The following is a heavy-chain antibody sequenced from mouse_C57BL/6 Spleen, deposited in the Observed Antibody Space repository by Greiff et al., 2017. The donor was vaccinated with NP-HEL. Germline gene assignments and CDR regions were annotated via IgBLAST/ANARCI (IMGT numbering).Heavy chain of an antibody. CDR2: IRSKSNNYAT. Sequence: EVQLVESGGGLVQPKGSLKLSCAASGFSFNTYAMNWVRQAPGKGLEWVARIRSKSNNYATYYADSVKDRFTISRDDSESMLYLQMNNLKTEDTAMYYCVREVYYGYAMDYWGQGTSVTVSS. V-gene: IGHV10-1*01. CDR3: VREVYYGYAMDY. J-gene: IGHJ4*01. CDR1: GFSFNTYA. D-gene: IGHD2-1*01.